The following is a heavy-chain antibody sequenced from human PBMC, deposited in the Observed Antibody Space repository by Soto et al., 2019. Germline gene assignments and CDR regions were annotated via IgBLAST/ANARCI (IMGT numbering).Heavy chain of an antibody. CDR1: GFMFDSYA. J-gene: IGHJ4*02. CDR2: ISPGGDRI. D-gene: IGHD6-19*01. CDR3: TKSADIAGWGVDF. Sequence: EVQLVESGGGLVQPGGSLRLSCVASGFMFDSYAMNWVRQAPGKGLEWVSYISPGGDRIYYAESLKGRITISRDNARNSLSLQMNSLSDEDTAVYYCTKSADIAGWGVDFWGQGTLVTVSS. V-gene: IGHV3-48*02.